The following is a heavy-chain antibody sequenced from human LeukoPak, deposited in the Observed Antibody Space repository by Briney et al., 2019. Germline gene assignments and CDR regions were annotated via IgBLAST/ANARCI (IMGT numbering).Heavy chain of an antibody. CDR1: GGSISSSNW. J-gene: IGHJ4*02. V-gene: IGHV4-4*02. D-gene: IGHD3-9*01. CDR2: IYHSGST. Sequence: SETLSLTCAVSGGSISSSNWWSWVRQPPGKGLEWIGEIYHSGSTNYNPSLKSRVTISVDKSKNQFSLKLSSVTAADTAVYYCARGIRYFDWLLDYWGQGTLVTVSP. CDR3: ARGIRYFDWLLDY.